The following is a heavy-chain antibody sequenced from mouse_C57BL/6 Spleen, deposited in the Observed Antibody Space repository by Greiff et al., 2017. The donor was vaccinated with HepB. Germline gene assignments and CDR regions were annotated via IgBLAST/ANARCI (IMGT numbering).Heavy chain of an antibody. CDR2: IDPSDSYT. V-gene: IGHV1-50*01. Sequence: QVQLQQPGAELVKPGASVKLSCKASGYTFTSYWMQWVKQRPGQGLEWIGEIDPSDSYTNYNQKFKDKATLTVDKSSSTAYMQLSSLTSEDSAVYYCARGDYYSNYGGYAMDYWGQGTSVTVSS. CDR3: ARGDYYSNYGGYAMDY. CDR1: GYTFTSYW. J-gene: IGHJ4*01. D-gene: IGHD2-5*01.